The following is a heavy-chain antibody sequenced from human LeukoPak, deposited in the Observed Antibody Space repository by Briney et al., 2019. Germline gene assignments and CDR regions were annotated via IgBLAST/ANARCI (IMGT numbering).Heavy chain of an antibody. CDR2: IIPIFGTA. D-gene: IGHD6-25*01. CDR1: GHTFTGYY. J-gene: IGHJ5*02. Sequence: SVTVSCTASGHTFTGYYMHWVRQAPGQGLEWMGGIIPIFGTANYAQKFQGRVTITADESTSTAYMELSSLRSEDTAVYYCARGASGLPLPSWFDPWGQGTLVTVSS. CDR3: ARGASGLPLPSWFDP. V-gene: IGHV1-69*13.